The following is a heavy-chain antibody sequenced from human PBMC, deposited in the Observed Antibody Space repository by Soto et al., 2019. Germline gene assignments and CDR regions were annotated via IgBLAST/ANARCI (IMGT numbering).Heavy chain of an antibody. Sequence: QVQLQESGPGLVKPSQTLSLTCTVSGGSISSGGHYWRWLRQHTGKGLEWIGYIYHSGSTYYNPSPKSRVTISVDTSRNPFSLKLSSVTASDTAVYYCARVVWGYGDGEFDYLCQGTLVTVSS. D-gene: IGHD4-17*01. CDR2: IYHSGST. CDR3: ARVVWGYGDGEFDY. CDR1: GGSISSGGHY. V-gene: IGHV4-31*03. J-gene: IGHJ4*02.